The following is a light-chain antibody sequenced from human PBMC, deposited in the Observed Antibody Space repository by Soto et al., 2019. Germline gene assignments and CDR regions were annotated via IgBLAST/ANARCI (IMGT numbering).Light chain of an antibody. CDR2: WAS. CDR3: QQYCSTPLT. CDR1: QTLLYSSNNKNF. Sequence: ILVTQSPDALAVSLGERATINCKSSQTLLYSSNNKNFLAWYQQKPGQPPKLLISWASTRESGVPRRFSGSGSGTDFTLTISSLQTEDVAVYYCQQYCSTPLTFGGGTKVEIK. J-gene: IGKJ4*01. V-gene: IGKV4-1*01.